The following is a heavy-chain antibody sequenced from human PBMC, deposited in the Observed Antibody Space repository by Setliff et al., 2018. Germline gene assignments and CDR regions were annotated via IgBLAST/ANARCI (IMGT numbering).Heavy chain of an antibody. CDR1: GYSFSNYG. CDR3: ARGSPTTVVTHAEYFQH. Sequence: ASVKVSCKASGYSFSNYGITWVRQVPGQGLEWMGWISSYNGNTDYAQNFQGRVTLTTDTSTSTAYMELSSLRSEDTAVYYCARGSPTTVVTHAEYFQHWGQGTLVTVSS. D-gene: IGHD4-17*01. J-gene: IGHJ1*01. V-gene: IGHV1-18*01. CDR2: ISSYNGNT.